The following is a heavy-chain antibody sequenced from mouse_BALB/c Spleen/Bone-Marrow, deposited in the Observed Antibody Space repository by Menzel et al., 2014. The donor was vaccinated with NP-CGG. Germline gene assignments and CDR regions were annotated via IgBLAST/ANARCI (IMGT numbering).Heavy chain of an antibody. V-gene: IGHV1-7*01. CDR3: ARRFTTVVTTGDY. J-gene: IGHJ2*01. Sequence: VQVVESGAELAKPGASVKMSCKASGYTFTSYWMHWVKQRPGQGLEWIGYINPSTGYPEYNQKFKDKATLTADKSSSTAYMQLSSLTSEDSAVYYCARRFTTVVTTGDYWGQGTTLTVSS. D-gene: IGHD1-1*02. CDR2: INPSTGYP. CDR1: GYTFTSYW.